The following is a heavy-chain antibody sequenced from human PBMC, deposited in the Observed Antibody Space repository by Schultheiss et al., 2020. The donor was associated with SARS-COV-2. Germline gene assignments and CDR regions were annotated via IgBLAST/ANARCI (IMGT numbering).Heavy chain of an antibody. CDR3: ARGPKKNRGYQLYYYYYMDV. Sequence: GSLRLSCAVYGGSFSGYYWSWIRQPPGKGLEWIGEINHSGSTNYNPSLKSRVTISVDTSKNQFSLKLSSVTAADTAVYYCARGPKKNRGYQLYYYYYMDVWGKGSTVTVAS. D-gene: IGHD2-2*01. CDR1: GGSFSGYY. CDR2: INHSGST. J-gene: IGHJ6*03. V-gene: IGHV4-34*01.